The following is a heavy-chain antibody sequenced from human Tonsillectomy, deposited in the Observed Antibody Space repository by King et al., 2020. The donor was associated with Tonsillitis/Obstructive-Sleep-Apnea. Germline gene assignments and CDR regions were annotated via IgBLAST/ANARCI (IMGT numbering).Heavy chain of an antibody. D-gene: IGHD2-2*02. V-gene: IGHV3-33*01. CDR1: GFTFSTYG. J-gene: IGHJ4*02. CDR2: IWYDGSNR. CDR3: ARSSKLVQVEEPVAIDY. Sequence: QLVQSGGGVVQPGRSLRLSCAASGFTFSTYGMHWVRQAPGKGLEWVAVIWYDGSNRNYADSVKGRFTISRDNSKNTLYLQMNSLRAEDTAVYYCARSSKLVQVEEPVAIDYWGQGALVTVSS.